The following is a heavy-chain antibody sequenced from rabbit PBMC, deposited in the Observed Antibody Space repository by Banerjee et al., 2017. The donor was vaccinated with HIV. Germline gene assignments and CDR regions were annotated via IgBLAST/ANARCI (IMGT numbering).Heavy chain of an antibody. CDR3: AREHTYADYGDFNL. D-gene: IGHD2-1*01. CDR2: IDAGGGSGGRT. V-gene: IGHV1S45*01. Sequence: QEQLKESGGGLVQPGGSLKLSCKASGIDFSTWMCWVRQAPGKGLEWIACIDAGGGSGGRTDYASWAKGRFTISKTSSTTVTLQMTSLTAADTATYFCAREHTYADYGDFNLWGPGTLVTVS. J-gene: IGHJ4*01. CDR1: GIDFSTW.